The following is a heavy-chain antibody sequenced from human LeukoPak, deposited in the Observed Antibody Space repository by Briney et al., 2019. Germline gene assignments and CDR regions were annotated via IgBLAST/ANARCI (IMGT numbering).Heavy chain of an antibody. CDR3: ARGGIGSGSYNWFDP. CDR1: NDSISSYY. CDR2: IYYSGST. J-gene: IGHJ5*02. D-gene: IGHD3-10*01. Sequence: SETLSLTCTVSNDSISSYYWSWIRQPPGKGLEWIGYIYYSGSTNYNPSLKSRVTISVDTSKNQFSLKLNSVTAADTAVYYCARGGIGSGSYNWFDPWGQGTLVTVSS. V-gene: IGHV4-59*08.